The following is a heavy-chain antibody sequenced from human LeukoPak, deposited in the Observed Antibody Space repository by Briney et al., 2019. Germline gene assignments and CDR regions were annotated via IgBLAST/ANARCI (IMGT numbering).Heavy chain of an antibody. D-gene: IGHD3-3*01. Sequence: SETLSLTCTVSGGSISSSSYYWGWLRQPPGKGREWVGSIYYSGSTYYNPSLKSRVTISVDTSKNQFSLKLSSVTAADTAVYYCARLKLRFLEWPDAFDIWGQGTMVTVSS. V-gene: IGHV4-39*01. CDR1: GGSISSSSYY. CDR2: IYYSGST. J-gene: IGHJ3*02. CDR3: ARLKLRFLEWPDAFDI.